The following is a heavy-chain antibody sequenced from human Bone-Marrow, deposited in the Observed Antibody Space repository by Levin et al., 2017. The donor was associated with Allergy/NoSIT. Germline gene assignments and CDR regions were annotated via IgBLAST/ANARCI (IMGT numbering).Heavy chain of an antibody. Sequence: PGGSLRLSCAASGFTFDDYAMHWVRQAPGKGLEWVSGISWNSGSIDYGDSVKGRFTVSRDNAKNSLYLQLNSVRADDTAFYYCAKDMRSGIFYGSGIGYYFDWWGQGTLVTVSS. V-gene: IGHV3-9*01. CDR3: AKDMRSGIFYGSGIGYYFDW. J-gene: IGHJ4*02. CDR2: ISWNSGSI. CDR1: GFTFDDYA. D-gene: IGHD3-10*01.